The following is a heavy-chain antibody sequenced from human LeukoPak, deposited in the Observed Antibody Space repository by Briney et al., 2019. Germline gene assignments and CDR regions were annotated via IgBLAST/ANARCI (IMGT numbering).Heavy chain of an antibody. V-gene: IGHV1-2*02. D-gene: IGHD6-19*01. J-gene: IGHJ4*02. Sequence: ASVKVSCKAPGYTFTGYYMHWVRQAPGQGLEWMGWINPNSGGTNYAQKFQGRVTMTRDTSISTAYMELSRLRSDDTAVYYCARTRYSSGWNFDYWGQGTLVTVSS. CDR2: INPNSGGT. CDR3: ARTRYSSGWNFDY. CDR1: GYTFTGYY.